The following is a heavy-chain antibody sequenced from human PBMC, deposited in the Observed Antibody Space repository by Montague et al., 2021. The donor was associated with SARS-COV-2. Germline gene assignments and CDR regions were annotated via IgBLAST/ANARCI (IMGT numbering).Heavy chain of an antibody. D-gene: IGHD2-21*01. V-gene: IGHV3-30*18. J-gene: IGHJ4*02. CDR3: ANQEGGSDYYIDY. Sequence: SLRLSCAASGFTFSTYAMHWVRQAPGKGLEWVALISDDGTNKHYADSVKGRFTVSRDNSKSTLYLQMNSLKTEDTAMYYCANQEGGSDYYIDYWGQGALVTVSS. CDR2: ISDDGTNK. CDR1: GFTFSTYA.